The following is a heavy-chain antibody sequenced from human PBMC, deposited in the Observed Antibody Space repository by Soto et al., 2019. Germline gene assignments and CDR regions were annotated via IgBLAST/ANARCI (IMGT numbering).Heavy chain of an antibody. CDR2: ISYDGSNK. CDR3: ARDQVFDYDFWSGYYDYYYYGMDV. CDR1: GFTFSSYA. Sequence: GGSLRLSCAASGFTFSSYAMHGVRQAPGKGLEWVAVISYDGSNKYYADSVKGRFTISRDNSKNTLYLQMNSLRAEDTAVYYCARDQVFDYDFWSGYYDYYYYGMDVWGQGTTVTVSS. D-gene: IGHD3-3*01. J-gene: IGHJ6*02. V-gene: IGHV3-30-3*01.